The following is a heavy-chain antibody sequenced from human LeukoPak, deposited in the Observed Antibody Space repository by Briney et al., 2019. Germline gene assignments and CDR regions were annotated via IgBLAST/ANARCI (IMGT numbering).Heavy chain of an antibody. V-gene: IGHV1-2*02. CDR2: INPNSGGT. Sequence: ASVKVSCKASGYTFTGYYMHWVRQAPGQGLERVGWINPNSGGTNYAQKFQDRVTVTSDTSISTVYMELSRLRSDDTAVYYCVRVRQWLANWFDLWGHGTLVTVSS. CDR3: VRVRQWLANWFDL. CDR1: GYTFTGYY. D-gene: IGHD6-19*01. J-gene: IGHJ5*02.